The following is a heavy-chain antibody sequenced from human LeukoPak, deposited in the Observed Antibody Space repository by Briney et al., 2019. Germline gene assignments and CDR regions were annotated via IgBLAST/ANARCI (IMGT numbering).Heavy chain of an antibody. CDR3: ARDALDYYDSSGFPWVRNWFDP. Sequence: SVKVSCKASGYTFTSYAISWVRQAPGQGLEWMGGIIPIFGTANYAQKFQGRVTITADKSTSTAYMELSSLRSEDTAVYYCARDALDYYDSSGFPWVRNWFDPWGQGTLVTVSS. J-gene: IGHJ5*02. CDR1: GYTFTSYA. V-gene: IGHV1-69*06. D-gene: IGHD3-22*01. CDR2: IIPIFGTA.